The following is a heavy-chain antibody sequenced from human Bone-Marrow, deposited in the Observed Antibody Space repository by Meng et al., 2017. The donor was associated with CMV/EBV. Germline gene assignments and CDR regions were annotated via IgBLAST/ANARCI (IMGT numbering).Heavy chain of an antibody. Sequence: SVKVSCKASGGTFSSYAISWVRQAPGQGLEWMGGIIPIFGTANYAQKFQGRVTITTDESTSTAYMELSSLRSEDTAVYYCARDPELVLPAAIRAHYYYYGMDVWGQGTTVTFSS. CDR3: ARDPELVLPAAIRAHYYYYGMDV. CDR2: IIPIFGTA. CDR1: GGTFSSYA. D-gene: IGHD2-2*02. J-gene: IGHJ6*02. V-gene: IGHV1-69*05.